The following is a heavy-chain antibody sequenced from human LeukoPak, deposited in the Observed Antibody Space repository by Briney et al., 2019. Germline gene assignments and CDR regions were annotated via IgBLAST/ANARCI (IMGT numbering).Heavy chain of an antibody. CDR3: ATGGRYYLDN. CDR2: MNNDGRST. Sequence: QPGGSLRLSCAASGFAFSTYWMHWVRHAPGEGLVWVSRMNNDGRSTNYADSVKGRFTMSRDNAKNTLYLQMNRLRAEDTAVYYCATGGRYYLDNWGQGTLVTVSS. V-gene: IGHV3-74*01. CDR1: GFAFSTYW. J-gene: IGHJ4*02.